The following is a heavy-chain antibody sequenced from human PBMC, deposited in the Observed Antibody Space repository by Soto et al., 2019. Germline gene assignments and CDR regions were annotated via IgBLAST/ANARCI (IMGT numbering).Heavy chain of an antibody. V-gene: IGHV4-30-2*01. CDR3: AREEGDGYNYY. CDR2: IYHSGST. D-gene: IGHD5-12*01. J-gene: IGHJ4*02. CDR1: GGSISSGGYS. Sequence: SETLSLTCAVSGGSISSGGYSWSWIRQPPGKGLEWIGYIYHSGSTYYNPSLKSRVTISVDRSKNQFSLKLSSVTAADTAMYYCAREEGDGYNYYWGQGTLVTVSS.